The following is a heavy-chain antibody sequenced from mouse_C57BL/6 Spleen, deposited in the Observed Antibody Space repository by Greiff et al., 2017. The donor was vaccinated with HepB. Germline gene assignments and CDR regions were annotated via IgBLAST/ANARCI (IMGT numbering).Heavy chain of an antibody. D-gene: IGHD2-3*01. CDR2: IHPNSGST. J-gene: IGHJ4*01. V-gene: IGHV1-64*01. Sequence: QVQLQQPGAELVKPGASVKLSCKASGYTFTSYWMHWVKQRPGQGLEWIGMIHPNSGSTNYNEKFKSKSTLTVDKSSSTAYMQLSSLTSEDSAVYYCATDGYYDAMDDWGPGASVTVAS. CDR3: ATDGYYDAMDD. CDR1: GYTFTSYW.